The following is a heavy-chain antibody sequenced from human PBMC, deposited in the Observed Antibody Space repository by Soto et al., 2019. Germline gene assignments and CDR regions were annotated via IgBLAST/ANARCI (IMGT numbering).Heavy chain of an antibody. J-gene: IGHJ2*01. D-gene: IGHD2-8*01. CDR3: ARGLYVAYWYFDV. CDR2: INHSGST. V-gene: IGHV4-34*01. Sequence: PSETLSLTCAVCGGSFSGYYWSWIRQPPGKGLEWIGEINHSGSTNYNPSLKSRVTISVDTSKNQFSLKLSSVTAADTAVYYCARGLYVAYWYFDVWGRGTLVTVSS. CDR1: GGSFSGYY.